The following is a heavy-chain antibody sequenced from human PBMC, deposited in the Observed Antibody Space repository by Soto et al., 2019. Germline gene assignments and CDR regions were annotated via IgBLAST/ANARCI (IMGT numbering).Heavy chain of an antibody. CDR2: IKYSGTT. CDR3: ARHGITGSYYDAFDI. V-gene: IGHV4-39*01. CDR1: YGNSRSSGGH. Sequence: TRSVGYGNSRSSGGHRSRKNKPPGKGLEWIASIKYSGTTFYNPSLKSRVTLSVDTSKNQFALKLSSVTAAETAVYYCARHGITGSYYDAFDIWGQGTMVTVSS. D-gene: IGHD1-26*01. J-gene: IGHJ3*02.